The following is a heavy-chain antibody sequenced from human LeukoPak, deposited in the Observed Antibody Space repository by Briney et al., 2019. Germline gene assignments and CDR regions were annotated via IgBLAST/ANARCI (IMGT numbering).Heavy chain of an antibody. J-gene: IGHJ4*02. Sequence: PGGSLRLSCAASGFSFSNAWMNWVRQAPGKGLEWVGRIKTKTEGGTTDYAAPVKGRFSISRDDSTKTMYLQMNSLKTEDTAVYYCTTDFYDSSGLRYWGQGTLVTVSS. CDR3: TTDFYDSSGLRY. CDR2: IKTKTEGGTT. V-gene: IGHV3-15*07. CDR1: GFSFSNAW. D-gene: IGHD3-22*01.